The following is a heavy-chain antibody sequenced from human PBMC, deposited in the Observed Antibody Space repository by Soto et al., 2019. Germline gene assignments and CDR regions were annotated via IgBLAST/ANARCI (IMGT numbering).Heavy chain of an antibody. J-gene: IGHJ3*02. CDR1: GCRFTNYW. CDR3: ARRDRGYPNPAFDI. Sequence: GESLKISCKGSGCRFTNYWIGWVRQMPGKGLEWMAIIYPGDSDTRYSPSFQGQVTISADKSISTAYLQWSSLKASDTAMYYCARRDRGYPNPAFDIWGQGTMVTVSS. D-gene: IGHD5-12*01. V-gene: IGHV5-51*01. CDR2: IYPGDSDT.